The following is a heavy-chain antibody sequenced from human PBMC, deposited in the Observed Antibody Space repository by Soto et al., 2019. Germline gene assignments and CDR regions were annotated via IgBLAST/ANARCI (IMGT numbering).Heavy chain of an antibody. V-gene: IGHV3-15*07. D-gene: IGHD4-17*01. CDR1: GFTFTYAW. Sequence: EVQLVESGGGLLKPGGSLRLSCAASGFTFTYAWMDWVRQAPGKGLEWVGRIKSKTDGATTDYAAPVKGTFSISRDDSKNTLYLQMNSLKPEDTGVYYCATVHTTVTFDSWGHGTLVTVSS. J-gene: IGHJ4*01. CDR2: IKSKTDGATT. CDR3: ATVHTTVTFDS.